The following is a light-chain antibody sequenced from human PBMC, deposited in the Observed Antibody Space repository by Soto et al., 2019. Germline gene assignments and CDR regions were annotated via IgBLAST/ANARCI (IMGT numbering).Light chain of an antibody. CDR2: GAS. V-gene: IGKV3-20*01. J-gene: IGKJ2*01. CDR3: QQYGSSPPYT. Sequence: EIVLTQSPGTLSLSPGERATLSCRAIQSVSSSYLAWYQQKPGQAPRLLIYGASSRATGIPDRFSGSGSGTDFTLTISRLEPEDFAVYYCQQYGSSPPYTFGQGTKVDI. CDR1: QSVSSSY.